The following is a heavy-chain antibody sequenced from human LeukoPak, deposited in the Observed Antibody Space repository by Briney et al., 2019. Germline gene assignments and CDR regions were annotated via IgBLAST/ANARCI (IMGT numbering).Heavy chain of an antibody. D-gene: IGHD3-22*01. CDR1: GITLTNYG. CDR3: AKRGVVIRVILVGFHKEAYYFDS. CDR2: ISASGGRT. V-gene: IGHV3-23*01. J-gene: IGHJ4*02. Sequence: GGSLRLSCPVSGITLTNYGMSWVRQAPGNGLEWVAGISASGGRTNYADSVKSQFTISRDKPKNTLYLQMNRLRAEDTAVYFCAKRGVVIRVILVGFHKEAYYFDSWGQGALVTVSS.